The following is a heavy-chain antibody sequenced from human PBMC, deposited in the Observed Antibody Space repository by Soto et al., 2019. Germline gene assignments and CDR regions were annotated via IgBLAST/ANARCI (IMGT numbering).Heavy chain of an antibody. CDR2: ISYDGSNK. V-gene: IGHV3-30*18. Sequence: GGSLRLSCAASGFTFSSYGMHWVRQAPGKGLEWVAVISYDGSNKYYADSVKGRFTISRDNSKNTLYLQMNSLRAEDTAVYYCAKSGYSYGYGFDYWGRGTLVTVSS. D-gene: IGHD5-18*01. CDR3: AKSGYSYGYGFDY. CDR1: GFTFSSYG. J-gene: IGHJ2*01.